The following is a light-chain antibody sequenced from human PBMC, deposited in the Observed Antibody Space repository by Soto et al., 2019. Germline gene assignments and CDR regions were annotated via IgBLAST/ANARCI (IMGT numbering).Light chain of an antibody. J-gene: IGKJ1*01. Sequence: EVVMTQSPATLSVSPGERATLSCRASQSVSSNLAWYQQKRGQAPRLLIYDASNRDTGIPARFSGSGSGTDFTLTISRLEPEDFEVYYCQQRSNWPPTFGQGTKVDIK. CDR1: QSVSSN. V-gene: IGKV3-11*01. CDR2: DAS. CDR3: QQRSNWPPT.